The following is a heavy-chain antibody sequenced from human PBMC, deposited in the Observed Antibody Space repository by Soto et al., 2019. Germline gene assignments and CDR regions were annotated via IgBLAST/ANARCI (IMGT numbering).Heavy chain of an antibody. CDR1: GGSISSYY. Sequence: QVQLQESGPGLVKPSETLSLTCTVSGGSISSYYWSWIRQPPGKGLEWIGYIYYSGSTNYNPSLKRRVTISVDTSKNQFSLKLSSVTAADTAVYYCARRYGSAFDIWGQGTVVTVSS. D-gene: IGHD4-17*01. CDR3: ARRYGSAFDI. CDR2: IYYSGST. V-gene: IGHV4-59*01. J-gene: IGHJ3*02.